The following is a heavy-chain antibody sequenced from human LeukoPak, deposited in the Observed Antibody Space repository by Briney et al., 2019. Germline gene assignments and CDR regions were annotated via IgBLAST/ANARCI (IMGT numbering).Heavy chain of an antibody. J-gene: IGHJ4*02. CDR2: ISYDGSSE. CDR3: ASALRRYSYNSSGFFCIAY. CDR1: GFTLSGYA. Sequence: GGSLRLSCAPSGFTLSGYAMHGVPHAPPRGREWVAIISYDGSSEYYGDSVKGRFTISRDNSKNTLYLQMNSLRAEDTAVYYCASALRRYSYNSSGFFCIAYWGQGTLVTVSS. D-gene: IGHD3-22*01. V-gene: IGHV3-30*04.